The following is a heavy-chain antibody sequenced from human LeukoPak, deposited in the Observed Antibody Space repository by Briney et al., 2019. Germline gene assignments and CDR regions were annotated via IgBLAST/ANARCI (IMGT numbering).Heavy chain of an antibody. CDR3: ARDRGKRGDYVFDY. CDR2: ISGSGGST. Sequence: PGGSLRLSCAASGFTFSSYSMNWVRQAPGKGLEWVSAISGSGGSTYYADSVKGRFTIFRDNSKNTLYLQMNSLRAEDTAVYYCARDRGKRGDYVFDYWGQGTLVTVSS. J-gene: IGHJ4*02. V-gene: IGHV3-23*01. D-gene: IGHD4-17*01. CDR1: GFTFSSYS.